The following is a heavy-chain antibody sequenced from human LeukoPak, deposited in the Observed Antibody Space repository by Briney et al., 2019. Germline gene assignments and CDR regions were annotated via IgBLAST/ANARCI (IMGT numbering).Heavy chain of an antibody. CDR3: ATEVVVAATGGYYFDY. CDR1: GFTFSSYA. CDR2: ISYDGSNK. D-gene: IGHD2-15*01. Sequence: PGGSLRLSCAASGFTFSSYAMHWVRQAPGKGLEWVAVISYDGSNKYYADSVKGRFTISRDNSKNTLYLQMNSLRAEDTAVYYCATEVVVAATGGYYFDYWDQGTLVTVSS. V-gene: IGHV3-30-3*01. J-gene: IGHJ4*02.